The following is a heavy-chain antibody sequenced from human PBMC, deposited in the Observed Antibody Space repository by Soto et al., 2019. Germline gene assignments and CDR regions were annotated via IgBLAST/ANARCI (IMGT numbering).Heavy chain of an antibody. J-gene: IGHJ4*02. CDR3: TRAYSAVGAD. CDR2: INHSGST. D-gene: IGHD2-21*01. Sequence: PSETLSLTCSVSGGSISISSYYWVWIRQPPGKGLEWIGEINHSGSTYYNPSLKSRVTISVGTSKNQFSLKVSSVIAADTAVYYCTRAYSAVGADWSQGTLVTVSS. V-gene: IGHV4-39*07. CDR1: GGSISISSYY.